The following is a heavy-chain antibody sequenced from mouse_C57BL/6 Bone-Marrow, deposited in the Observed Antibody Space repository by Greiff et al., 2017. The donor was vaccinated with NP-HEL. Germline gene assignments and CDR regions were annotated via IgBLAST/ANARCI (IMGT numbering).Heavy chain of an antibody. V-gene: IGHV1-69*01. J-gene: IGHJ2*01. CDR2: IDPSDSYT. CDR1: GYTFTSYW. D-gene: IGHD2-3*01. Sequence: VQLQQPGAELVMPGASVKLSCKASGYTFTSYWMHWVKQRPGQDLEWIGEIDPSDSYTNYNQKFKGKSTLTVDKSSSTAYMQLSSLTSEDSAVYYCARRGWLPYSHFDYWGQGTTHTVSS. CDR3: ARRGWLPYSHFDY.